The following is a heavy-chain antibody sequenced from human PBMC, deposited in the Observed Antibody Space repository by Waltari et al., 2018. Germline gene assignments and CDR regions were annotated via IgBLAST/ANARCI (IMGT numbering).Heavy chain of an antibody. V-gene: IGHV3-33*06. CDR1: GFTFSSYG. Sequence: QVQLVESGGGVVQPGRSLRLSCAASGFTFSSYGMHWVGQAPGKGLEWVAVIWYDGSNKYYADSVKGRFTISRDNSKNTLYLQMNSLRAEDTAVYYCAKDWSVTTSGYFDYWGQGTLVTVSS. CDR2: IWYDGSNK. J-gene: IGHJ4*02. D-gene: IGHD4-17*01. CDR3: AKDWSVTTSGYFDY.